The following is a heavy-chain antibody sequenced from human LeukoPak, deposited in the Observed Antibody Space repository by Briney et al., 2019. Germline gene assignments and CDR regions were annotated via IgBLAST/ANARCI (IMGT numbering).Heavy chain of an antibody. J-gene: IGHJ4*02. V-gene: IGHV3-33*07. CDR3: VRELKGGLGDY. D-gene: IGHD2-15*01. CDR2: IWYDGSNK. CDR1: GFTFSSYG. Sequence: GGSLRLTCAASGFTFSSYGMYWVRQAPGKGLEWVAVIWYDGSNKYYADSVKGRFTISRDNSKNTLYLQMNSLRAEDKAVYYCVRELKGGLGDYWGQGTLVTVSS.